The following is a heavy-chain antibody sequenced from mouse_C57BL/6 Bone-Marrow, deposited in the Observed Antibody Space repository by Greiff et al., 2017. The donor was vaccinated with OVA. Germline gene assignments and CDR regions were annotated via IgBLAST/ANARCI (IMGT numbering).Heavy chain of an antibody. CDR1: GYTFTSYW. D-gene: IGHD2-4*01. CDR3: TRSIYYDYEGFAY. J-gene: IGHJ3*01. CDR2: IYPGNSDT. V-gene: IGHV1-5*01. Sequence: VQLQQSGTVLARPGASVKMSCKTSGYTFTSYWMHWVKQRPGQGLEWIGAIYPGNSDTSYNQKFKGKAKLTAVTSASTAYMELSSLTNEDSAVYYCTRSIYYDYEGFAYWGQGTLVTVSA.